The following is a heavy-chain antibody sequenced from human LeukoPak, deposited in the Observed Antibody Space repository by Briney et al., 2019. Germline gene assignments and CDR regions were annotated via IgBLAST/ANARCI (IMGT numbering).Heavy chain of an antibody. Sequence: PSETLSLTCAVYGGSFSGYYGSWIRQPPGKGLEWIGEINHSGSTNYNPSLKSRVTISVDTSKNQFSLKLSSVTAADTAVYYCARVTMIVVVNWFDPWGQGTLVTVSS. CDR2: INHSGST. CDR1: GGSFSGYY. D-gene: IGHD3-22*01. CDR3: ARVTMIVVVNWFDP. J-gene: IGHJ5*02. V-gene: IGHV4-34*01.